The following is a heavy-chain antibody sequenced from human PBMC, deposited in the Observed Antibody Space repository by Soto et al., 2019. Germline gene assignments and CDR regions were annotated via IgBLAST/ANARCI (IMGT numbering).Heavy chain of an antibody. CDR3: ARSHYYDSSGSSPLDS. CDR2: INAGNNYT. D-gene: IGHD3-22*01. J-gene: IGHJ4*02. Sequence: ASVKVSCKASGHTLTSSAIHWVRQAPGQRLEWMGWINAGNNYTRYSQKFQARVTINRDTSAPTVYMELSSLRSEETAVYFCARSHYYDSSGSSPLDSWGQGTLVTVSS. CDR1: GHTLTSSA. V-gene: IGHV1-3*01.